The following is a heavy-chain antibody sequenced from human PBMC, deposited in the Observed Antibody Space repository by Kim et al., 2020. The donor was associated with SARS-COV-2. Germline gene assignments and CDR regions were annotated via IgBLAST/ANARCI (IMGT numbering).Heavy chain of an antibody. CDR2: ISNDGRDT. CDR1: GFAFSDYA. CDR3: VRGRWLPLPGDC. V-gene: IGHV3-30*04. D-gene: IGHD5-12*01. Sequence: GGSLRLSCVASGFAFSDYAMYWVRQAPGEGLEWVALISNDGRDTYYTDSVKGRLTISRDNSKNTVYLQMNSLRPEDTAIYYCVRGRWLPLPGDCWGQGTLVTVSS. J-gene: IGHJ4*02.